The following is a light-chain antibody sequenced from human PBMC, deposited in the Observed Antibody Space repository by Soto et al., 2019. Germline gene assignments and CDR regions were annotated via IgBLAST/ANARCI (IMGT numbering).Light chain of an antibody. CDR1: QTIRNS. CDR3: QQYKNWPL. CDR2: AAS. V-gene: IGKV1-39*01. Sequence: DIQMTQSPSSLYASVGDRVTFTCRSSQTIRNSLNWYQQKPGKAPNLLIYAASSLQSGVPSRFSGSGAGTEFTLTISSLQSEDFAVYYCQQYKNWPLLGQGTRLEIK. J-gene: IGKJ5*01.